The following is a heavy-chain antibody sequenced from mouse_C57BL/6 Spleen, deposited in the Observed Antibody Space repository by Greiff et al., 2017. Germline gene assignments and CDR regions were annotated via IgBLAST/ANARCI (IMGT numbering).Heavy chain of an antibody. CDR2: IYPGSGNT. D-gene: IGHD1-1*01. CDR3: ASPFITTVVAMDY. CDR1: GYSFTSYY. J-gene: IGHJ4*01. V-gene: IGHV1-66*01. Sequence: QVQLQQSGPELVKPGASVKISCKASGYSFTSYYIHWVKQRPGQGLEWIGWIYPGSGNTKYNEKFKGKDTLTADTSASTAYMQLSSLTSEDSAVYYCASPFITTVVAMDYWGQGTSVTVSS.